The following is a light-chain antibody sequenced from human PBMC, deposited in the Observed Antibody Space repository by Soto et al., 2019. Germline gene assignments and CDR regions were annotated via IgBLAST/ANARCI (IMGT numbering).Light chain of an antibody. J-gene: IGKJ1*01. CDR1: ESINIW. CDR3: QKYNSYWT. V-gene: IGKV1-5*01. Sequence: EIQLTQSPSTLSSSLGDRFSSTCGARESINIWLAWYQQKPGKSPKLLIYDASSLESGFQSRLRGSGSGREFNLTISSMKTDDFENYYCQKYNSYWTFGQGTKVDIK. CDR2: DAS.